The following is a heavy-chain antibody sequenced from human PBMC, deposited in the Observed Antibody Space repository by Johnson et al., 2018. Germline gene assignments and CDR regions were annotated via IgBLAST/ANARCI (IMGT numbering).Heavy chain of an antibody. Sequence: VQLVQSGGGVVQPGGSLRLSCAASGFTFSSYWMSWVRQAPGKGLEWVANIKQDGSEKYYVDSVKGRFNISRDNAKNSLFVQMKSLRAEDAAVYYCARFLLLWFGEYYDAFDIWGQGTMVTVSS. D-gene: IGHD3-10*01. CDR3: ARFLLLWFGEYYDAFDI. J-gene: IGHJ3*02. V-gene: IGHV3-7*01. CDR1: GFTFSSYW. CDR2: IKQDGSEK.